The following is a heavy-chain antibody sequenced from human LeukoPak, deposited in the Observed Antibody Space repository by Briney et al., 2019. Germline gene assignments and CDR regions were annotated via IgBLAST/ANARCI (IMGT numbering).Heavy chain of an antibody. CDR1: GYTFTTYG. D-gene: IGHD6-6*01. Sequence: ASVKVSCKASGYTFTTYGINWVRLAPGQGLKWMGWISTNNGNTNYAQKLQGRVTMTTDTSTSTAYMELRSLRSDDTAVYYCATLYSSSTNPGDYWGQGTLVTVSS. J-gene: IGHJ4*02. CDR3: ATLYSSSTNPGDY. CDR2: ISTNNGNT. V-gene: IGHV1-18*01.